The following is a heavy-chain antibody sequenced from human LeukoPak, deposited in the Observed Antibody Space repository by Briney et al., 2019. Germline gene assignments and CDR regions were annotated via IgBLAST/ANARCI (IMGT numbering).Heavy chain of an antibody. CDR3: ARRKGAYSYYYYYMDV. Sequence: PSETLSLTCTVSGGSISSSSYYWGWIRQPQGKGLEWIGSIYYSGSTYYTPSLKSRVTISVDTSKNQFSLKLSSVTAADTAVYYCARRKGAYSYYYYYMDVWGKGTPVTVSS. J-gene: IGHJ6*03. CDR1: GGSISSSSYY. V-gene: IGHV4-39*01. CDR2: IYYSGST. D-gene: IGHD4/OR15-4a*01.